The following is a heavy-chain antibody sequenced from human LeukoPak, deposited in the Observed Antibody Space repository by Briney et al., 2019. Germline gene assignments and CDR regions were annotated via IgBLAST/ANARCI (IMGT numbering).Heavy chain of an antibody. J-gene: IGHJ4*02. CDR1: GYTFTGYY. CDR3: ARVAAYYYDSSGYWSFDY. V-gene: IGHV1-2*02. CDR2: INPNSGGT. Sequence: RASVKVSCKASGYTFTGYYMHWVRQAPGQGLEWMGWINPNSGGTNYAQKFQGRGTMTRDTSISTAYMELSRLRSDDTAVYYCARVAAYYYDSSGYWSFDYWGQGTLVTVSS. D-gene: IGHD3-22*01.